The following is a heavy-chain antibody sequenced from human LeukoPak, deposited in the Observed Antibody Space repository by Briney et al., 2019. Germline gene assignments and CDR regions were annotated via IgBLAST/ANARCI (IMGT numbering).Heavy chain of an antibody. CDR1: GGSISSSSYY. CDR3: ARDMWGRSGSYYY. V-gene: IGHV4-39*07. J-gene: IGHJ4*02. CDR2: IYYSGST. Sequence: SATLSLTCTVSGGSISSSSYYWGWIRQPPGKGLEWIGSIYYSGSTYYNPSLRSRVTISVDTSKNQFSLKLSSVTAADTAVYYCARDMWGRSGSYYYWGQGTLVTVSS. D-gene: IGHD1-26*01.